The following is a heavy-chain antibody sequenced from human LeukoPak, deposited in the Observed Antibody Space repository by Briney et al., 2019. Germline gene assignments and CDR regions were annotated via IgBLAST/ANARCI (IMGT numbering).Heavy chain of an antibody. CDR2: IYYSGST. Sequence: NSSETLSLTCTVSGGSISSYYWSWIRQPAGEGIEWIGYIYYSGSTNFNPSLKSRVTISVDTSNNQFSLKLSSVTAADTAVYYCTRHCRGDTAEGPVALYGMDVWGQGTTVTVSS. V-gene: IGHV4-59*08. CDR3: TRHCRGDTAEGPVALYGMDV. D-gene: IGHD5-18*01. CDR1: GGSISSYY. J-gene: IGHJ6*02.